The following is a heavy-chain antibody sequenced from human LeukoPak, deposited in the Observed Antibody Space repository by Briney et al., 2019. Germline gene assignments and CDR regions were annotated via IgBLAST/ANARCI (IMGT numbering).Heavy chain of an antibody. CDR1: GGSISSYY. CDR2: IYYSGST. V-gene: IGHV4-59*01. CDR3: GREARYCGSPGCFFRPFDY. J-gene: IGHJ4*02. D-gene: IGHD2-2*01. Sequence: PSETLSLTCTVSGGSISSYYWSWIRQPPGKGLEWIGYIYYSGSTNYNPSLKSRVTISVDTSKNQFSLKLSSVTAADTAVYYCGREARYCGSPGCFFRPFDYGGQGTLVTVSS.